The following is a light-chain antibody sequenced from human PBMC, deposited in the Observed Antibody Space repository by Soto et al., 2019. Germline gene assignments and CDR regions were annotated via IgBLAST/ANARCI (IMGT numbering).Light chain of an antibody. CDR1: QTISHY. Sequence: DIQMTQSPSSLSASVGDRVTITCRASQTISHYLNWYQQKPGKAPKLLIYGASSLQSGVPSRFSGSGSGTDFTLSISSLQPEDFATYYCEQSYSTRLTFGQGTKLEIK. CDR3: EQSYSTRLT. J-gene: IGKJ1*01. CDR2: GAS. V-gene: IGKV1-39*01.